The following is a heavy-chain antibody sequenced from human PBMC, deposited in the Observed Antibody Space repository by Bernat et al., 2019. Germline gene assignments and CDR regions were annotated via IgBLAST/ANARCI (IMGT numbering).Heavy chain of an antibody. CDR2: IKQDGSEK. J-gene: IGHJ4*02. D-gene: IGHD3-22*01. V-gene: IGHV3-7*03. Sequence: EVQLVESGGGLVQPGGSLRLSCAASGFTFSHYYMTWVRQAPGKGLEWVANIKQDGSEKYYVDSVRGRFTISRDNADSSLYLQMDSLRAEDTAMYYCARNYPFSCYGITCPSPLDYWGQGTLVTVSS. CDR3: ARNYPFSCYGITCPSPLDY. CDR1: GFTFSHYY.